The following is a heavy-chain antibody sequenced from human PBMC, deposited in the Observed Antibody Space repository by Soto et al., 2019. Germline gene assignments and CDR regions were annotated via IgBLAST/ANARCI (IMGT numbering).Heavy chain of an antibody. CDR1: GFTVSSNY. CDR2: IYSGGST. D-gene: IGHD2-15*01. Sequence: EVQLVESGGGLVQPGGSLRLSCAASGFTVSSNYMSWVRQAPGKGLEWVSVIYSGGSTYYADSVKGRFTISRHNSKSTLYLQMNSLRGEDTAVYYCASPIYCSGGSSDPGAFDIWGQGTMVTVSS. J-gene: IGHJ3*02. V-gene: IGHV3-53*04. CDR3: ASPIYCSGGSSDPGAFDI.